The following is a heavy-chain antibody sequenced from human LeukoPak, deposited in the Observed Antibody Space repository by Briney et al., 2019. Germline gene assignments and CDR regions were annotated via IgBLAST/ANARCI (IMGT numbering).Heavy chain of an antibody. J-gene: IGHJ4*02. Sequence: GGSLRLSCAASGFTFSSYAMSWVRQAPGKGLEWVSAISGSGGSTYYADSVKGRFTISRDNSKNTLYLQMNSLRAEDTAVYYCAKGLDVLRYFDWKFDYWGQGTPVTVSS. V-gene: IGHV3-23*01. CDR2: ISGSGGST. D-gene: IGHD3-9*01. CDR1: GFTFSSYA. CDR3: AKGLDVLRYFDWKFDY.